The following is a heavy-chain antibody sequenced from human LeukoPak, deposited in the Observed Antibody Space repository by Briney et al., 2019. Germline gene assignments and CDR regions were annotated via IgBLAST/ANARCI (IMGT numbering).Heavy chain of an antibody. CDR3: ARDTGASGYQLGFSYYYGVDV. CDR2: IYYSGST. V-gene: IGHV4-59*01. Sequence: SETLSLTCTVSGGSISSYYWSWIRQPPGKGLEWIGYIYYSGSTNYNPSLKSRVTISVDTSKNQFSLKLSSVTAADTAVYYCARDTGASGYQLGFSYYYGVDVWGQGTTVTVSS. J-gene: IGHJ6*02. CDR1: GGSISSYY. D-gene: IGHD2-2*01.